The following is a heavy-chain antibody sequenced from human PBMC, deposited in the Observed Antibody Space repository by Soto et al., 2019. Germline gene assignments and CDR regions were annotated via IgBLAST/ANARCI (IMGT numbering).Heavy chain of an antibody. V-gene: IGHV1-46*03. CDR2: INPSDGRA. CDR1: GYTFTTYY. D-gene: IGHD2-2*01. Sequence: GASVKVSCKASGYTFTTYYMDWVRQAPGQGPEWMGIINPSDGRASYAQKFQGRVTMTRDTSTSTVYMELSSLRSEDTAVYYCARVRDCSSTTCPHDAFDIWGQGKMVTVSS. J-gene: IGHJ3*02. CDR3: ARVRDCSSTTCPHDAFDI.